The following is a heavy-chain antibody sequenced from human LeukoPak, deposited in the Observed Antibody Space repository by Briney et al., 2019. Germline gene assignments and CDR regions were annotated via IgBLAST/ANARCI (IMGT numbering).Heavy chain of an antibody. J-gene: IGHJ4*02. Sequence: ASVKVSCKASGGTFSSYAISWVRQAPGQGLEWMGRIIPILGIANYAQKFQGRVTITADKSTSTAYMELSSLRSEDTAVYYCARVVLWFGELFAGGGYFDYWGQGTLVTVSS. CDR3: ARVVLWFGELFAGGGYFDY. CDR2: IIPILGIA. CDR1: GGTFSSYA. D-gene: IGHD3-10*01. V-gene: IGHV1-69*04.